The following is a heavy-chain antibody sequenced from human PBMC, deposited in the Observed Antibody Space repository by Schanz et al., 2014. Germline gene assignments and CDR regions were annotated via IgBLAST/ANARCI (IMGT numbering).Heavy chain of an antibody. D-gene: IGHD4-17*01. CDR3: AKDPHRDYGGKPQTFDI. Sequence: VQLLESGGALEQPGGSLRLSCAASGFTFSAYGMHWVRQAPGKGLEWVAVIWFDGNNKFYADSVKGRFTISRDNSKNTLYLQMSSLRAEDTALYYCAKDPHRDYGGKPQTFDIWGQGTMVTVSS. CDR2: IWFDGNNK. J-gene: IGHJ3*02. CDR1: GFTFSAYG. V-gene: IGHV3-33*06.